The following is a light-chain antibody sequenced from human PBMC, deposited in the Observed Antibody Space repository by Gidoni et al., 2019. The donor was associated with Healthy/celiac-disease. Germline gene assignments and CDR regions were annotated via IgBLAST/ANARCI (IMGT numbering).Light chain of an antibody. CDR3: QQYGSSPWT. CDR1: QSVSSSY. J-gene: IGKJ1*01. CDR2: GAS. Sequence: MVLTQSPGTLSLSPGERATLSCRASQSVSSSYLAWYQQKPGQAPRLLIYGASSRATGLPDRFSGSGSGTDFTLTISRLEPEDFAVYYCQQYGSSPWTFGQGTKVEIK. V-gene: IGKV3-20*01.